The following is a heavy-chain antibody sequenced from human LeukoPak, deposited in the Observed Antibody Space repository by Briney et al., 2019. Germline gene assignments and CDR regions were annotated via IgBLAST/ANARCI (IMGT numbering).Heavy chain of an antibody. D-gene: IGHD1-26*01. CDR1: GASISSYY. CDR3: ARDLVGATGFDN. J-gene: IGHJ4*02. V-gene: IGHV4-4*07. CDR2: IYSSGSR. Sequence: SETLSLTCTVSGASISSYYWSWIRQPAGKGLEWIGRIYSSGSRNYNPSLNSRVTMPVDTSKNQFSLKLSSVAAADTAVYHCARDLVGATGFDNWGQGTLVTVSP.